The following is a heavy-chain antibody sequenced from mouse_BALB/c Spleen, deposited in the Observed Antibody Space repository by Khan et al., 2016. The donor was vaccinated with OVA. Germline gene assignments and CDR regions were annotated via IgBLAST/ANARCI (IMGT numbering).Heavy chain of an antibody. CDR1: GFTFTSYY. J-gene: IGHJ3*01. V-gene: IGHV1-53*01. CDR2: FNPSNGDT. CDR3: TRSGYGSFAY. D-gene: IGHD2-1*01. Sequence: QVQLKQSGAELVKPGASVKLSCKASGFTFTSYYMYWVKQRPGQGLEWIGDFNPSNGDTNFNEKFKSKATLTVDRSSSTAYMQLNSLTSEDSAVXYCTRSGYGSFAYWGQGTLVTVSA.